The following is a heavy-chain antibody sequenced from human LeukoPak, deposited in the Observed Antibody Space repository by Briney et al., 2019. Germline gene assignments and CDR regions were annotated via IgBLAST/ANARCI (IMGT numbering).Heavy chain of an antibody. CDR3: VREAFYYDSSGYWDAFDI. J-gene: IGHJ3*02. D-gene: IGHD3-22*01. CDR2: ISTSGST. CDR1: GGSISSYY. V-gene: IGHV4-4*08. Sequence: SETLSLTCTVSGGSISSYYWSWIRQPPGKGLEWIGRISTSGSTSYNPSLKSRVTISVDTSKNQFSLKLSSVTAADTAVYYCVREAFYYDSSGYWDAFDIWGQGTMVTVSS.